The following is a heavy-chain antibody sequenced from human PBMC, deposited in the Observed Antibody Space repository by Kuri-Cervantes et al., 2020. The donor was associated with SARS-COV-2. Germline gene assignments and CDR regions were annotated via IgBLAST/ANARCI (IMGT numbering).Heavy chain of an antibody. CDR1: GGSFSGYF. D-gene: IGHD1-26*01. Sequence: SQTLSLTCAVYGGSFSGYFWTWIRQPPGKGLEWIGEISHSGSTNYSPSLKSRVTISVDTSKNQFSLKLSSVTAADTAVYYCARLCGSYGSGLCDYWGQGTLVTVSS. CDR2: ISHSGST. CDR3: ARLCGSYGSGLCDY. J-gene: IGHJ4*02. V-gene: IGHV4-34*01.